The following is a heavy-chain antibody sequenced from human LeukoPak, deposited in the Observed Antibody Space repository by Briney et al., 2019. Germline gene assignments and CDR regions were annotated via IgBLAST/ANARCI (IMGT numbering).Heavy chain of an antibody. CDR2: ISYDGSNK. Sequence: GGSLRLSCAASGFSFSSYGMHWVRQAPGKGLEWVAVISYDGSNKYYADSVKGRFTIPRDNSKNTVYLQMNSLRTEDTAVYYCATRGGPSTFGELLVALDYWGQGTLVTVSS. CDR3: ATRGGPSTFGELLVALDY. D-gene: IGHD3-10*01. CDR1: GFSFSSYG. J-gene: IGHJ4*02. V-gene: IGHV3-30*03.